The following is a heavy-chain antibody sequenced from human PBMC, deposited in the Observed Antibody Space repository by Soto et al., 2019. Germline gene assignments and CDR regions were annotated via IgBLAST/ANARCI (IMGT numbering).Heavy chain of an antibody. D-gene: IGHD3-22*01. V-gene: IGHV1-2*02. CDR3: ARGDYGTGGYPFPYFDY. CDR2: INPDSSAT. J-gene: IGHJ4*02. Sequence: HEHLVQSRAEVKRPGASLKVSCKASGYSFTGYYIHWVRQAPGQGLEWMGWINPDSSATNYAQNFQGRVTLTSDTSISTASMDLTSLTSDDTAVYYCARGDYGTGGYPFPYFDYWGQGTLVIVSS. CDR1: GYSFTGYY.